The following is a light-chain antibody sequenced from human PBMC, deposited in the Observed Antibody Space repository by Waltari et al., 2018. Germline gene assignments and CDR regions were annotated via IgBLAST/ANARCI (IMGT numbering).Light chain of an antibody. CDR1: QSVGKY. CDR3: QNHERLPAT. Sequence: VLTQSPGTLSLSPGESATLSCRASQSVGKYIVWYQQRPGQAPRLLIYAASTRATGIPDRFSGSGSGTDFSLTISRLEPEDFAVYYCQNHERLPATFGQGTKVEI. CDR2: AAS. J-gene: IGKJ1*01. V-gene: IGKV3-20*01.